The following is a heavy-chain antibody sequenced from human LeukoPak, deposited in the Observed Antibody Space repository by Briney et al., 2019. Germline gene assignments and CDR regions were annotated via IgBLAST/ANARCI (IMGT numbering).Heavy chain of an antibody. D-gene: IGHD3-22*01. CDR1: GLTFSSYE. Sequence: RGSLRLSCAASGLTFSSYEMNWVRQAPGKGLEWVSYISSSGSSIYYADSVKGRFTISRDNAKKSLYLQMHSLRAEDTAVYYCARDSHKFDSSGYYPDAFDIWGQGTMVTVSS. V-gene: IGHV3-48*03. CDR3: ARDSHKFDSSGYYPDAFDI. CDR2: ISSSGSSI. J-gene: IGHJ3*02.